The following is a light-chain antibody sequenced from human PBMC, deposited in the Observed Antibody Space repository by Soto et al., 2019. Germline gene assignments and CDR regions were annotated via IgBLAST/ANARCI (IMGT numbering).Light chain of an antibody. CDR1: SSNIGPGYD. Sequence: QSVLTQPPSVSGAPGQRVTISCAGSSSNIGPGYDVHWYQQFPGTAPKLLIFGNNKRPSGVPDRFSGSKSGASASLAITGLQAEDEVDYYCQSYDSRLSGFVFGGGTKLTVL. CDR3: QSYDSRLSGFV. V-gene: IGLV1-40*01. J-gene: IGLJ2*01. CDR2: GNN.